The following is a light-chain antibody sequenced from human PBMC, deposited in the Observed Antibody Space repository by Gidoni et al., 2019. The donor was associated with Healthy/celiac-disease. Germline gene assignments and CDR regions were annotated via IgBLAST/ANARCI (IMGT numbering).Light chain of an antibody. CDR3: QQRSNWPLALT. Sequence: EIVLTQSPATLSLSPGERATLSCRASQSVSSYLAWYQQKPGQAPRLLVYDASNRATGIPARFSCSGSGTDFTLTISSLEPEDFAVYYCQQRSNWPLALTFGGGTKVEIK. CDR1: QSVSSY. J-gene: IGKJ4*01. V-gene: IGKV3-11*01. CDR2: DAS.